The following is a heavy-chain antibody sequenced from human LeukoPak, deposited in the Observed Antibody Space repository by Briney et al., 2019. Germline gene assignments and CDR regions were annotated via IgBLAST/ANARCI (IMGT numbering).Heavy chain of an antibody. CDR1: GFSFSSYW. V-gene: IGHV3-7*05. J-gene: IGHJ4*02. Sequence: PGGSLRLSCAASGFSFSSYWMSWVRQAPGKGLEWVANIKQDGSDEYYVDSVRGRFTISRDNAKNSLYLQMNSLRAEDTAVYYCAREGYGGDYWGQGTLVTVSS. CDR3: AREGYGGDY. CDR2: IKQDGSDE. D-gene: IGHD1-26*01.